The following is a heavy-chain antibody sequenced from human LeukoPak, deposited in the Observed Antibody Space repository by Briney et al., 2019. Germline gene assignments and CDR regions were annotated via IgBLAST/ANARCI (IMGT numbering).Heavy chain of an antibody. CDR2: IYYSGST. CDR3: ARENGPQGAFDI. D-gene: IGHD2-8*01. Sequence: SETLSLTCTVSGGSISSGGYYWSWIRQHPGKGLEWIGYIYYSGSTYYNPSLESRVTISVDTSKNQFSLKLSSVTAADTAVYYCARENGPQGAFDIWGQGTMVTVSS. J-gene: IGHJ3*02. V-gene: IGHV4-31*03. CDR1: GGSISSGGYY.